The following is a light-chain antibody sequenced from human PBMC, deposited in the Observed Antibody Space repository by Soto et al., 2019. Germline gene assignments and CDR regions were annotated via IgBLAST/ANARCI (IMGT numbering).Light chain of an antibody. Sequence: VLSLSLGTVSLSTRERATLSCRASQSVGSSLSWYQQKPGQVPRLLFYGASNRATAIPDRFSGSGFGTDFTLTISRLEPEDFAGYYCQQYGDSPQTFGPGTKVDIK. CDR1: QSVGSS. CDR2: GAS. V-gene: IGKV3-20*01. CDR3: QQYGDSPQT. J-gene: IGKJ1*01.